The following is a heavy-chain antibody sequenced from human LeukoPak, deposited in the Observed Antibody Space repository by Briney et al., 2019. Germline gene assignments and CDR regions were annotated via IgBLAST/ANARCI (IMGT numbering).Heavy chain of an antibody. D-gene: IGHD4-17*01. J-gene: IGHJ6*03. V-gene: IGHV3-21*01. CDR1: TFIFSSYT. CDR2: FSTSSRYI. Sequence: KPGGSLRLSCVASTFIFSSYTMNWVRQAPGKGLEWVSSFSTSSRYIYYADSVKGRFTISTDNAKNSLYLQMNTLRPDHTAVYFFSRGAGDPYYMDVWGKGTTVTVSS. CDR3: SRGAGDPYYMDV.